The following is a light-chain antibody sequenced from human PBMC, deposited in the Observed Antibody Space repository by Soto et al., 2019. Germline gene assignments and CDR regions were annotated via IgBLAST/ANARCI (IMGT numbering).Light chain of an antibody. J-gene: IGKJ5*01. CDR1: QGVTTN. CDR2: DVS. Sequence: EIVLTQSPATPSLSPGERATLSCRASQGVTTNFAWYQQKSGQSPRLLIYDVSIRATGVPARFSGSGSGTECTLTISSLQSEDFAVYYCQQYNTWPPITFGQGTRLEIK. V-gene: IGKV3-15*01. CDR3: QQYNTWPPIT.